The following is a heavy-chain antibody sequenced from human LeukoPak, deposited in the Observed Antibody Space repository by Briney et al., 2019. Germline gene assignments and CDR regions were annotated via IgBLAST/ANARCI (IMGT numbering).Heavy chain of an antibody. CDR2: INTKNGDT. Sequence: ASVDVPCKASGYTFTDYYVHWVRQAPGQGLEWMGCINTKNGDTSYAQNFQGRVIMTRDTSISTASMELTRLTSDDTAVYFCARDEAITSENSLDIWGQGTMVTVSS. CDR3: ARDEAITSENSLDI. J-gene: IGHJ3*02. CDR1: GYTFTDYY. V-gene: IGHV1-2*02.